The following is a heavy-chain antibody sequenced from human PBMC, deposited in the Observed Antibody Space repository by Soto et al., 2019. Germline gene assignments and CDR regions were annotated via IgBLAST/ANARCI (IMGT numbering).Heavy chain of an antibody. Sequence: QVQLQESGPGLVKPSETLSLTCTVSGGSISSYYWSWIRQPPGKGLEWIGYIYYSGSTNYNPSLNSRVTISVDTSKNQFSLKLSSVTAADTAVYYCARHSPAAIIPYFDYWGQGTLVTVSS. D-gene: IGHD2-2*01. CDR1: GGSISSYY. V-gene: IGHV4-59*08. J-gene: IGHJ4*02. CDR2: IYYSGST. CDR3: ARHSPAAIIPYFDY.